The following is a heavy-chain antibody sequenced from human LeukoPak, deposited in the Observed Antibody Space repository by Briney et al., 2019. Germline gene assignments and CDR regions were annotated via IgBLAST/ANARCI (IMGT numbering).Heavy chain of an antibody. CDR2: ISASSSAT. J-gene: IGHJ4*02. Sequence: PGGSLILSCVASEFSLGAYAMNWVRQAPGKGLEWVSYISASSSATYYAESVKGRFTISRDNGQNSLYLQMNSLRAGDTAVYYCTRGVGRRGGTFDYWGQGTLVTVSS. CDR3: TRGVGRRGGTFDY. CDR1: EFSLGAYA. V-gene: IGHV3-48*01. D-gene: IGHD3-10*01.